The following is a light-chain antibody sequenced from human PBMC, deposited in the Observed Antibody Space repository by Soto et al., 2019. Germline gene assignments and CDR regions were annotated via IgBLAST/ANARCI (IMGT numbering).Light chain of an antibody. CDR3: CSYAGSGTFYV. V-gene: IGLV2-23*01. Sequence: QSALTQPASVSGSPGQSITISCTGTSSDVGSYTLVSWYQQHPGKAPKLMIYEGSKRPSGVSNRFSGSKSGNTGSLTISGLQAEDEADYYCCSYAGSGTFYVFGTGTKVTVL. J-gene: IGLJ1*01. CDR2: EGS. CDR1: SSDVGSYTL.